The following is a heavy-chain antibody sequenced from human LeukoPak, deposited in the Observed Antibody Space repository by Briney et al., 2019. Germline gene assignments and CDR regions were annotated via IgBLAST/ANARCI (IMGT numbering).Heavy chain of an antibody. D-gene: IGHD2-2*01. V-gene: IGHV4-38-2*02. CDR3: ARVLSSHCSSTSCSDDWFDP. Sequence: SETLSLTCTVSNYSISSGYYWGWIRQPPGKGLEWIGSIYHSGSTYYNPSLKSRVTISVDTSKNQFSLKLSSVTAADTAVYYCARVLSSHCSSTSCSDDWFDPWGQGTLVTVSS. CDR2: IYHSGST. J-gene: IGHJ5*02. CDR1: NYSISSGYY.